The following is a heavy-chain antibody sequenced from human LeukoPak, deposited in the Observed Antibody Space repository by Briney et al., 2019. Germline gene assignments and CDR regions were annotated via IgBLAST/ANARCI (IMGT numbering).Heavy chain of an antibody. D-gene: IGHD3-22*01. CDR2: INPNSGGT. CDR1: GYTFTGYY. J-gene: IGHJ5*02. V-gene: IGHV1-2*02. CDR3: ARDPYSFDVSGYWGWFDP. Sequence: ASVKVSCKASGYTFTGYYMHWVRQAPGQGLEWMGWINPNSGGTNYAQKFQGRVTMTRDTSISTAYMELSRLRSDDTAVYYCARDPYSFDVSGYWGWFDPWGQGTLVTVSS.